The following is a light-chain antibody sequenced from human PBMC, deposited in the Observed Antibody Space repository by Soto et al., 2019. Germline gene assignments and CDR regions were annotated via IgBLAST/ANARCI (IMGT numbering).Light chain of an antibody. Sequence: IQMTQSPSSLSASVRARVTITCRASKSISSYLYWYQQKRGKAPKLLIYSASTLQSGVPSRFSGSGSGTEFTLTISNLQPEDFASYYCQQLDSYPSITFGQGTRLEIK. V-gene: IGKV1-9*01. CDR1: KSISSY. CDR2: SAS. CDR3: QQLDSYPSIT. J-gene: IGKJ5*01.